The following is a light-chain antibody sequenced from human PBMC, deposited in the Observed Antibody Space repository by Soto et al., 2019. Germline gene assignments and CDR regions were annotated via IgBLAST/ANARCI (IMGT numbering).Light chain of an antibody. Sequence: EIVLTQSPATLSLSPGERATLSCGASQSVSSYLAWYQQKPGQAPRLLIYYASNRATGIPARFSGSGSGTDFTLTISSLEPEDFAVYYCQQRSNWPPVFTFGPGTKVDIK. J-gene: IGKJ3*01. CDR3: QQRSNWPPVFT. V-gene: IGKV3-11*01. CDR2: YAS. CDR1: QSVSSY.